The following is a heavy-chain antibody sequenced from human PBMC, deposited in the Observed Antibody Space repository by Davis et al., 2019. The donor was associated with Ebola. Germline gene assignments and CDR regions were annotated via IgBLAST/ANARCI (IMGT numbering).Heavy chain of an antibody. D-gene: IGHD6-13*01. Sequence: GGSLRLSCAASGFTFSSYAMSWVRQAPGKGLEWVSGISGRGDNTHYAQAVKGRFTISRDSSKNMVYLQMNSLRAEDTAVYYCGKAPYSSTWYALDYWGQGTLVTVSS. J-gene: IGHJ4*02. V-gene: IGHV3-23*01. CDR3: GKAPYSSTWYALDY. CDR1: GFTFSSYA. CDR2: ISGRGDNT.